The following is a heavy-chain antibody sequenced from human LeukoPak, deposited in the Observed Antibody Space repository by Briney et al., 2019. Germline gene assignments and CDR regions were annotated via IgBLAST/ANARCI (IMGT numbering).Heavy chain of an antibody. D-gene: IGHD6-19*01. V-gene: IGHV3-53*01. CDR2: MYAGGTT. CDR1: GVIVSRNF. Sequence: GGPLRLSCAASGVIVSRNFMSRVRQAPGKGLQWVAIMYAGGTTDYSDSVRGRFHISRDSSNNTLSLQINSLRAEDTAVYYCARGSGSGWPLDRWGQGALVTVSS. CDR3: ARGSGSGWPLDR. J-gene: IGHJ5*02.